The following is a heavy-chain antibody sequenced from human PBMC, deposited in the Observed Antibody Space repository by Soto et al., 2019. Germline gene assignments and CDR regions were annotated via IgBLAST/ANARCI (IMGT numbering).Heavy chain of an antibody. V-gene: IGHV1-69*06. Sequence: QVQLVQSGAEVKKPGSSVKVSCKASGGTFSSYAISWVRQAPGQGLEWMGGIIPIFGTANYAHKFQVRVTITADKSKSTAYMELSCLSSEDTAVYYCARDRSPLVRDAVDIWGQGTMVTVYS. CDR2: IIPIFGTA. CDR3: ARDRSPLVRDAVDI. D-gene: IGHD6-13*01. J-gene: IGHJ3*02. CDR1: GGTFSSYA.